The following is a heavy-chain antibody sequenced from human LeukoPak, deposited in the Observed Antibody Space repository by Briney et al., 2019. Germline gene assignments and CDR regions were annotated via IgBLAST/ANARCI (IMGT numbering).Heavy chain of an antibody. CDR1: GFTFSSYG. CDR3: AKDFLGYCSGGSCHWFDP. D-gene: IGHD2-15*01. V-gene: IGHV3-30*18. J-gene: IGHJ5*02. Sequence: GGSLRLSCAASGFTFSSYGTHWVRQAPGKGLEWVAVISYDGSNKYYADSVKGRFTISRDNSKNTLYLQMNSLRAEDTAVYYCAKDFLGYCSGGSCHWFDPWGQGTLVTVSS. CDR2: ISYDGSNK.